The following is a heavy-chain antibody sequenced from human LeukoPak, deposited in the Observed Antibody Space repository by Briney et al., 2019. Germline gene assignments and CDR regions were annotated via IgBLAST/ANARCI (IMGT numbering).Heavy chain of an antibody. CDR2: ITSNGGSI. J-gene: IGHJ4*02. Sequence: GGSLRLSCAASGFTLSDYYMSWIRQAPGKGLEWLAYITSNGGSIYYADSLKGRFTISRDNPKNSLYLQMNSLRAEDTAVYYRARDPRYSAFHWGQGTLVTVSS. CDR1: GFTLSDYY. D-gene: IGHD5-12*01. CDR3: ARDPRYSAFH. V-gene: IGHV3-11*04.